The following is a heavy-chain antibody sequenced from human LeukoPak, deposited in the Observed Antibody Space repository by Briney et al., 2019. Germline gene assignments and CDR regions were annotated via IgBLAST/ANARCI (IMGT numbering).Heavy chain of an antibody. CDR1: GYTFTSYD. J-gene: IGHJ5*02. Sequence: ASVKVSCKASGYTFTSYDINWVRQATGQGLEWMGWMNPNSGNTDYAQKLQGRVTMTRNTSISTAYMELSSLRSEDTAVYYCARGSCSGGSCSDRFDPWGQGTLVTVSS. CDR3: ARGSCSGGSCSDRFDP. CDR2: MNPNSGNT. D-gene: IGHD2-15*01. V-gene: IGHV1-8*01.